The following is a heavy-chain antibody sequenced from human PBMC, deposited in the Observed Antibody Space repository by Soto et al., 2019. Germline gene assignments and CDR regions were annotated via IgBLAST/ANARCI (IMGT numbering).Heavy chain of an antibody. CDR1: SGSISSSNW. D-gene: IGHD6-19*01. CDR2: IYHSGST. J-gene: IGHJ6*03. V-gene: IGHV4-4*02. CDR3: AREVAGTVGYYYYYMDV. Sequence: SETLSLTCAVSSGSISSSNWWSWVRQPPGKGLEWIGEIYHSGSTNYNPSLKSRVTISVDKSKNPFSLKLSSVTAAETAVYYCAREVAGTVGYYYYYMDVWGKGTTVTVSS.